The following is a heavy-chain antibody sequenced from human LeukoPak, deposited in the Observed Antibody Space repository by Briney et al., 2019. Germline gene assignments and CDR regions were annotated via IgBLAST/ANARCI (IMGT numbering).Heavy chain of an antibody. V-gene: IGHV3-23*01. D-gene: IGHD2-2*01. CDR2: IGGSADYT. J-gene: IGHJ4*02. Sequence: GGSLRLSCAASGFTFASFAMAWVRQAPGKGLEWVSAIGGSADYTFYADSVRGRFSFSRDNSKNTLYLQMISLRAEDTAIYYCAKEFVSRSSLTFDYWGQGTLVTVSS. CDR1: GFTFASFA. CDR3: AKEFVSRSSLTFDY.